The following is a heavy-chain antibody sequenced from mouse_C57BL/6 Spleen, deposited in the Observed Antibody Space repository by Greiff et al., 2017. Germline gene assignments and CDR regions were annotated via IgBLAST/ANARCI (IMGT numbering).Heavy chain of an antibody. V-gene: IGHV1-54*01. CDR2: INPGSGGT. Sequence: VQLQQSGAELVRPGTSVKVSCKASGYAFTNYLIEWVKQRPGQGLEWIGVINPGSGGTNYNEKFKGKATLTADKSSSTAYMQLSSLTSEDSAVYFCAREDYGNRYARDYWGQGTSVTVSS. D-gene: IGHD2-1*01. CDR1: GYAFTNYL. J-gene: IGHJ4*01. CDR3: AREDYGNRYARDY.